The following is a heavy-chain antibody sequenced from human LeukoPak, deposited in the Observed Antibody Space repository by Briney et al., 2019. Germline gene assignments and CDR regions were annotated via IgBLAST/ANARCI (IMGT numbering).Heavy chain of an antibody. CDR3: ASALQGAFDI. CDR1: GGSISSSRYY. D-gene: IGHD4-11*01. CDR2: IYYSGST. Sequence: SETLSLTCTVSGGSISSSRYYWGWIRQPPGKGLEWIGNIYYSGSTYYNPSLKSRVTISVDTSKNQFSLKLSSVTAAGTAVYYCASALQGAFDIWGQGTMVTVSS. J-gene: IGHJ3*02. V-gene: IGHV4-39*01.